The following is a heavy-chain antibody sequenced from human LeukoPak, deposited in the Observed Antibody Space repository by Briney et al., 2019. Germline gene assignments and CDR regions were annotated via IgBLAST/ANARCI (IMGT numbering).Heavy chain of an antibody. D-gene: IGHD3-10*02. CDR1: GFTFSSYA. Sequence: GGSLRLSCAASGFTFSSYAMNWVRQAPGKGLEWVSSISSSSSYIYYADSVKGRFTISRDNAKNSLYLQMNSLRAEDTAVYYCAELGITMIGGVWGKGTTVTISS. V-gene: IGHV3-21*01. J-gene: IGHJ6*04. CDR2: ISSSSSYI. CDR3: AELGITMIGGV.